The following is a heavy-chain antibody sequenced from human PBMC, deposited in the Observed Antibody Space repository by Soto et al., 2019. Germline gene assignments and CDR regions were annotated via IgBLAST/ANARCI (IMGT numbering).Heavy chain of an antibody. CDR1: GDSGFSFSSYG. Sequence: ESGGGVVQPGGSLRLSCAASGDSGFSFSSYGIHWVRPAPGKGLEWVSVISYDGSNRHFADSVKGRFAVSRDDAMHTVYLQMNALRPEDTAVYYCAKDRMVRSYYYGMDVWGQGTTVTVSS. V-gene: IGHV3-30*18. CDR2: ISYDGSNR. J-gene: IGHJ6*02. CDR3: AKDRMVRSYYYGMDV. D-gene: IGHD5-18*01.